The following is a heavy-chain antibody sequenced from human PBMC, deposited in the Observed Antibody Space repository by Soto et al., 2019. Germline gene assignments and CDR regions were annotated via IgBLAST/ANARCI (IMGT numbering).Heavy chain of an antibody. V-gene: IGHV1-69*13. CDR3: AREGYSYGSGGMDV. Sequence: GASVKVSCKASGGTFSSYAISWVRQAPGQGLEWMGGIIPIFGTANCAQKFQGRVTITADESTSTAYMELSSLRSEDTAVYYCAREGYSYGSGGMDVWGQGTTVTVSS. J-gene: IGHJ6*02. D-gene: IGHD5-18*01. CDR2: IIPIFGTA. CDR1: GGTFSSYA.